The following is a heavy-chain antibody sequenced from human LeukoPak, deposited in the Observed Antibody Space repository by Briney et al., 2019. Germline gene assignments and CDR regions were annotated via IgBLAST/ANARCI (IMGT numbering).Heavy chain of an antibody. CDR2: VYYSGST. D-gene: IGHD3-22*01. Sequence: SETLSLTCTVSGVSISSTGYYWGWIRQPPGKGLEWIGSVYYSGSTYYNPSLKSRVTISVDTSKNQFSLKLSSVTAADTAVYYCARHVYDSRYYYYYYYMDVWGKGTTVTVSS. CDR1: GVSISSTGYY. J-gene: IGHJ6*03. CDR3: ARHVYDSRYYYYYYYMDV. V-gene: IGHV4-39*01.